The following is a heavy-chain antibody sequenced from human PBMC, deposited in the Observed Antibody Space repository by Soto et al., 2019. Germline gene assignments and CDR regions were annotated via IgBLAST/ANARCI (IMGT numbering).Heavy chain of an antibody. CDR3: AGTPTTVATDWFDP. Sequence: PSETLSLTCTVSGGSISSYYWSWIRQPPGKGLEWIGYIYYSGSTNYNPSLKSRVTISVDTSKNQFSLKLSSVTAADTAVYYCAGTPTTVATDWFDPWGQGTLGTV. D-gene: IGHD4-17*01. J-gene: IGHJ5*02. CDR1: GGSISSYY. CDR2: IYYSGST. V-gene: IGHV4-59*01.